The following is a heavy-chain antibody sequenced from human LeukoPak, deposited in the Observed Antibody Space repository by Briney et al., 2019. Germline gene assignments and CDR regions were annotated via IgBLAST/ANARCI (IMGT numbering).Heavy chain of an antibody. D-gene: IGHD3-10*01. CDR2: IYHSGST. J-gene: IGHJ4*02. CDR1: GYSISSGYY. V-gene: IGHV4-38-2*02. Sequence: SETLSLTCTVSGYSISSGYYWGWIRQPPGKGLEWIGSIYHSGSTYYNPSLKSRVTISVDTSKNKFSLKLSTVTAADTGLYYFSRDRGANYYGSGSFDYWGQGTLVTVSS. CDR3: SRDRGANYYGSGSFDY.